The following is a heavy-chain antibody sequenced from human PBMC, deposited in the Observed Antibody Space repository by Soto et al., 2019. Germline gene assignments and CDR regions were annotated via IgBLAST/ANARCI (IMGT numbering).Heavy chain of an antibody. D-gene: IGHD1-1*01. V-gene: IGHV3-23*01. J-gene: IGHJ4*02. CDR3: AKVATGTAY. Sequence: SLRLSCAASGFTFNTYAMNWVRQAPGKGLEWVSTITNNGGTTYYADSVKGRFTISRDNSKNTLYLQMNSLRVEDTAIYYCAKVATGTAYWGQGTLVTVS. CDR2: ITNNGGTT. CDR1: GFTFNTYA.